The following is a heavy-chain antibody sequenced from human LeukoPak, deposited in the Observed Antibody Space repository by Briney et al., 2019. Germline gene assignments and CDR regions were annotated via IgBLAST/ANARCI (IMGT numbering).Heavy chain of an antibody. Sequence: SETLSLTCSISGGSLSSYYWGWIRQPPGKGLEWIGSIYYSGSTYYNPSLKSRVTISVDTSKDQFSLKLSSVTAADTAVYYCARQGDYSNPVPWGQGTLVTVSS. CDR3: ARQGDYSNPVP. CDR2: IYYSGST. CDR1: GGSLSSYY. J-gene: IGHJ5*02. V-gene: IGHV4-39*01. D-gene: IGHD4-11*01.